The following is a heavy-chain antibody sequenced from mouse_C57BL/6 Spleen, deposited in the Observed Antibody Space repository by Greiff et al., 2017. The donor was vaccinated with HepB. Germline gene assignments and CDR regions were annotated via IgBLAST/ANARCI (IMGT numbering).Heavy chain of an antibody. D-gene: IGHD4-1*01. CDR2: IYPGSGST. V-gene: IGHV1-55*01. Sequence: QVQLQQPGAELVKPGASVKMSCKASGYTFTSYWITWVKQRPGQGLEWIGDIYPGSGSTNYNEKFKSKATLTVDTSSSTAYMQRSSLTSEDSAVYYCARSIWDEEGYYFDYWGQGTTLTVSS. CDR1: GYTFTSYW. J-gene: IGHJ2*01. CDR3: ARSIWDEEGYYFDY.